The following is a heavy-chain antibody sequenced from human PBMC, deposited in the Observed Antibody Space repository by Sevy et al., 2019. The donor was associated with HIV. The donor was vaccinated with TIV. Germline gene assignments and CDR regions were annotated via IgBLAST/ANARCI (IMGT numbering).Heavy chain of an antibody. CDR2: ISDSGTST. J-gene: IGHJ5*02. V-gene: IGHV3-23*01. D-gene: IGHD3-3*01. Sequence: GGSLRLSCAASGFTFSSFAMSWVRQAPGKGLEWVSVISDSGTSTYYADSVKGRFTISRDNSKNTLYLQMNSLRAEDTAVYYCARDSGGYDFWSGYYLVENWFDPWGQGTLVTVSS. CDR1: GFTFSSFA. CDR3: ARDSGGYDFWSGYYLVENWFDP.